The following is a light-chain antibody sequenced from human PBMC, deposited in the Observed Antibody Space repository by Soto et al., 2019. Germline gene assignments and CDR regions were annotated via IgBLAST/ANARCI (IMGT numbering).Light chain of an antibody. CDR1: QGTSYY. CDR2: AAS. Sequence: DIQMTQSPSSLSASVGDRVTITCRASQGTSYYLAWYQQKPGKVPKLLIYAASTLQSGVPSRFSVSGSGTGFTLTISSLQPEDVATYYCQKYNSAPQTFGQGTKVEIK. V-gene: IGKV1-27*01. CDR3: QKYNSAPQT. J-gene: IGKJ1*01.